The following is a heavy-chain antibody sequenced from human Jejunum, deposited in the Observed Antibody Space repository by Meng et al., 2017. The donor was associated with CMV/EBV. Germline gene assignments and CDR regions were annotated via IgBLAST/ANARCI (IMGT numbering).Heavy chain of an antibody. J-gene: IGHJ4*02. V-gene: IGHV3-30*02. CDR1: GISFSNAG. D-gene: IGHD3-10*01. CDR2: IRNDGSEI. Sequence: QGLLVGSGGGVVQPGGSLRLSCVTSGISFSNAGMHWVRQAPGKGLEWVVFIRNDGSEIYYVDSVKGRFTISRDNSKNTVYLQMNSLRVEDTGVYYCVKDKGRTALDYWGQGSLVTVSS. CDR3: VKDKGRTALDY.